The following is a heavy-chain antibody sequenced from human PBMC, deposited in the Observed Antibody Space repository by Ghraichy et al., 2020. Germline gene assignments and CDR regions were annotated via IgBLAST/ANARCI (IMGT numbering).Heavy chain of an antibody. Sequence: ASVKVSCKASGYTFTSFDINWVRQATGQGLEWMGWMSPKNSNTGYAQRFQGSVTMTRNTSISTSYMELSSLRSEDTAVYYCALHGSGSYFYWGQGTLVTVSS. CDR2: MSPKNSNT. CDR3: ALHGSGSYFY. V-gene: IGHV1-8*01. CDR1: GYTFTSFD. D-gene: IGHD3-10*01. J-gene: IGHJ4*02.